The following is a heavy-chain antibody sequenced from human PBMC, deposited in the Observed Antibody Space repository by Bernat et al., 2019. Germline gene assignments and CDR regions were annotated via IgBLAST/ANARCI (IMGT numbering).Heavy chain of an antibody. CDR1: GFTFDDYA. CDR3: AKDFYDFWSGKHYYYYMDV. CDR2: ISGDGGST. V-gene: IGHV3-43*02. D-gene: IGHD3-3*01. Sequence: EVQLVESGGGVVQPGGSLRLSCAASGFTFDDYAMHWVRQAPGKGLEWVSLISGDGGSTYYADSVKGRFTISRDNSKNSLYLQMNSLRTEDTALYYCAKDFYDFWSGKHYYYYMDVWGKGTTVTVSS. J-gene: IGHJ6*03.